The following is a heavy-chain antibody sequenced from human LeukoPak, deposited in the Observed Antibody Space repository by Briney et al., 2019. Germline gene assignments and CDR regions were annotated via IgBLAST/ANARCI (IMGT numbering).Heavy chain of an antibody. CDR2: ISEDDDT. J-gene: IGHJ4*02. V-gene: IGHV3-43*02. CDR1: GFTFADHV. CDR3: VKEVSDPYFFDF. Sequence: GGSLRLSCVASGFTFADHVFHWIRQVPGKGLEWLAFISEDDDTYYADSVQGRFTISRDNSKNSLYFELQSLTTDDAALYYCVKEVSDPYFFDFWGQGTLVTVSS.